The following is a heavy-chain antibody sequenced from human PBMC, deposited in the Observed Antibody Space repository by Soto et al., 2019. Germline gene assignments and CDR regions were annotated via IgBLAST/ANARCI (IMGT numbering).Heavy chain of an antibody. J-gene: IGHJ5*02. Sequence: EVQLVESGGGLVQPGGSLRLSCAASGFTFSSYEMNWVRQAPGKWLEWVSYISSSGSTIYYADSVKGRFTISRDNAKNSLYMQMNSLRAEDTAVYYCTRGVLSGPDAWGQGTLVTVSS. CDR2: ISSSGSTI. CDR1: GFTFSSYE. CDR3: TRGVLSGPDA. V-gene: IGHV3-48*03. D-gene: IGHD6-25*01.